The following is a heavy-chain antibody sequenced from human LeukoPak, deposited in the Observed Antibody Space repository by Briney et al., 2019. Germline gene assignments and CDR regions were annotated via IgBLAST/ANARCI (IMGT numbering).Heavy chain of an antibody. CDR2: ISPTSAYI. Sequence: GGSLRLSCAATGFTLSGHSGNGVRQAPGKGLDWVSSISPTSAYIYYQDSVKGRFTISRDDAKNSLYLEMDSLRAEDTAVYYCARTIYYYESTSYFSDAFDVWGQGTMVTVSS. J-gene: IGHJ3*01. V-gene: IGHV3-21*01. CDR3: ARTIYYYESTSYFSDAFDV. D-gene: IGHD3-22*01. CDR1: GFTLSGHS.